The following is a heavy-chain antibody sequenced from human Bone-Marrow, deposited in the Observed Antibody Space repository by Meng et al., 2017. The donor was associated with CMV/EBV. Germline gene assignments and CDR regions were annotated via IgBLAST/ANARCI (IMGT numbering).Heavy chain of an antibody. J-gene: IGHJ5*02. D-gene: IGHD2-2*01. CDR3: SREAPVPAALFHP. V-gene: IGHV1-2*02. Sequence: ASVKVSCKASGYTFTGYYMHWVRQAPGQGLEWMGWINPNSGGTNYAQKFQGRVTMTRDTSISTAYMELSRLRSDDTAVYYCSREAPVPAALFHPWGQGTLVTVSS. CDR2: INPNSGGT. CDR1: GYTFTGYY.